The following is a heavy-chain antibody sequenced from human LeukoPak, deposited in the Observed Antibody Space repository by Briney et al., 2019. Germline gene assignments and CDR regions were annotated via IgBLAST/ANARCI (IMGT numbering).Heavy chain of an antibody. V-gene: IGHV4-59*01. CDR1: GGSISSYY. D-gene: IGHD5-18*01. CDR3: AGGYSYGSTYYYMDV. Sequence: SETLSLTCTVSGGSISSYYWSWIRQLPGKGLEWIGYIYYSGSTNYNPSLKSRVTISVDTSKNQFSLKLSSVTAADTAVYYCAGGYSYGSTYYYMDVWGKGTTVTISS. J-gene: IGHJ6*03. CDR2: IYYSGST.